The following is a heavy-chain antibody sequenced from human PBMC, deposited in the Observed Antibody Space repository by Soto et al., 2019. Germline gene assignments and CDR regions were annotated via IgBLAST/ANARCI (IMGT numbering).Heavy chain of an antibody. CDR3: ARGSAQGIEAAGTMNNWFDP. CDR1: GGSFSGYY. D-gene: IGHD6-13*01. CDR2: INHSGST. Sequence: QVQLQQWGAGLLKPSETLSLTCAVYGGSFSGYYWSWIRQPPGKGLEWIGEINHSGSTNYNPSLKSRVTRSVDTSKNQFSLKLSSVTAADTAVYYCARGSAQGIEAAGTMNNWFDPWGQGTLVTVSS. V-gene: IGHV4-34*01. J-gene: IGHJ5*02.